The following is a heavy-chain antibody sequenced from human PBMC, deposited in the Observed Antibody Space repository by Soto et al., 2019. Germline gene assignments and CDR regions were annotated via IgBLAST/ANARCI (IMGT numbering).Heavy chain of an antibody. CDR1: SGSISSSNW. CDR3: ARARENGERLHLDY. Sequence: SETLSLTCAVSSGSISSSNWWSWVRQPPGKGLEWIGEIYHSGSTNYNPSLKSRVTISVDKSKNQFSLKLSSVTAADTAVYYCARARENGERLHLDYWGQGTLVTVSS. V-gene: IGHV4-4*02. J-gene: IGHJ4*02. D-gene: IGHD4-4*01. CDR2: IYHSGST.